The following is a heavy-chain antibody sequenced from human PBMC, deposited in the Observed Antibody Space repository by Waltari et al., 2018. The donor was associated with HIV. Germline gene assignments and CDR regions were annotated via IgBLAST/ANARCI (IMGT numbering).Heavy chain of an antibody. D-gene: IGHD3-16*01. Sequence: EVQLVESGGGRVQPEESLRLSWAASGFVFSSCRMYWVRQAPGEGLEWISFISSSGSTIYYAVFVKGRFTVSRDNAENSLYLQMNSLRDEDTAVYYCVRDPKTSWGELDYWGQGTLVAVSS. CDR2: ISSSGSTI. V-gene: IGHV3-48*02. CDR3: VRDPKTSWGELDY. CDR1: GFVFSSCR. J-gene: IGHJ4*02.